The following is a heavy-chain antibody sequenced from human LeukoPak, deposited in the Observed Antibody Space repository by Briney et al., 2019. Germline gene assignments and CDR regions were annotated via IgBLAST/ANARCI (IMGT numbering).Heavy chain of an antibody. D-gene: IGHD1-26*01. CDR1: GFIFSSYE. CDR2: ISSTGSDI. V-gene: IGHV3-48*03. Sequence: GGSLRLSCAGSGFIFSSYEMNWVRQAPGKGLEWVSYISSTGSDIYYADSVKGRFTITRDNAENSLYLQMNSLRAEDTAVYYCARDLPTGTYRAYFDNWGQGTLVTVSS. CDR3: ARDLPTGTYRAYFDN. J-gene: IGHJ4*02.